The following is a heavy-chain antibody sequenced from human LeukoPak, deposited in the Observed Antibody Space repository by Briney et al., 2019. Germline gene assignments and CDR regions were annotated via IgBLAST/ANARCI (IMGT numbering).Heavy chain of an antibody. Sequence: PGGSLRLSCAAYGFTFSSYGMHWVRQAQGQGLEWVAVIWYDGSNKYYADSVKGRFTISRDNVQNSLYLEMNSLRAEDTAVYYCARLYSSSWWGGLGYWGLGTLVTVSS. CDR3: ARLYSSSWWGGLGY. CDR2: IWYDGSNK. V-gene: IGHV3-33*03. J-gene: IGHJ4*02. CDR1: GFTFSSYG. D-gene: IGHD6-13*01.